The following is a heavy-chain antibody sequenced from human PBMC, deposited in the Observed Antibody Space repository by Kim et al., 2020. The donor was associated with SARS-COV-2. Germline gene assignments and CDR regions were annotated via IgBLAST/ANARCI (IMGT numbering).Heavy chain of an antibody. CDR1: GFTFTNYA. J-gene: IGHJ4*02. CDR3: ARDQVAGTDSYFDY. CDR2: LSYGGTTK. D-gene: IGHD6-19*01. V-gene: IGHV3-30*03. Sequence: GGSLRLSCAVSGFTFTNYAMHWVRQAPGKGLEWVAILSYGGTTKNYADSVKGRFTISRDNSKNTLYLQMDSLTPADTAVYYCARDQVAGTDSYFDYWGQG.